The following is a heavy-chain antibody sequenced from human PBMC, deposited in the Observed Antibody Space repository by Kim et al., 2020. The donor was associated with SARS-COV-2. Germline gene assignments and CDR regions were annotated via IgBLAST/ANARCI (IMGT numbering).Heavy chain of an antibody. CDR2: ISGSGDTT. CDR3: AKPPPASDSRWYTYHFD. CDR1: GFTFSTYA. Sequence: GGSLRLSCAASGFTFSTYAMNWIRQAPGKGLQWVSTISGSGDTTYYSDSVKGRFTISRDNSKSTLYLQMNSLTAEDTAIYYCAKPPPASDSRWYTYHFD. J-gene: IGHJ4*01. V-gene: IGHV3-23*01. D-gene: IGHD6-19*01.